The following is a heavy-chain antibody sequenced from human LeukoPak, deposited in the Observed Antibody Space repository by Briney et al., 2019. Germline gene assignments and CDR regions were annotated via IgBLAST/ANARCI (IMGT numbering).Heavy chain of an antibody. CDR1: GFTFSSYA. CDR3: AKVLRFLEWFFDY. D-gene: IGHD3-3*01. V-gene: IGHV3-23*01. Sequence: GGSLRPSCAASGFTFSSYAMSWVRQAPGKGLEWVSAISGSGGSTYYADSVKGRFTISRDNSKNTLYLQMNSLRAEDTAVYYCAKVLRFLEWFFDYWGQGTLVTVSS. CDR2: ISGSGGST. J-gene: IGHJ4*02.